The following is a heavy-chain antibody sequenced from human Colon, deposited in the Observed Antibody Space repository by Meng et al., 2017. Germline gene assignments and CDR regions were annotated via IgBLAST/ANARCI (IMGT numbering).Heavy chain of an antibody. J-gene: IGHJ5*02. D-gene: IGHD3/OR15-3a*01. V-gene: IGHV4-30-4*01. CDR2: TYKGRST. Sequence: QVQPQESGPGLVKPSETLSLTCTVPGAAVESGSYHWSWVRQPPGKGLECIGYTYKGRSTNYNPSLKSRVSMSEDTSKNQFSLTVNSVTAADTGVYYCIAYMVGRGGLGSWGQGTLVTVSS. CDR3: IAYMVGRGGLGS. CDR1: GAAVESGSYH.